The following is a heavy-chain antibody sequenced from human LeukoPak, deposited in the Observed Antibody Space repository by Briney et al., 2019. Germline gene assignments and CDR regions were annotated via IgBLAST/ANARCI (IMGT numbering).Heavy chain of an antibody. CDR1: GFTFNSYG. J-gene: IGHJ4*02. CDR2: IWYDGSHK. V-gene: IGHV3-33*01. D-gene: IGHD1-7*01. CDR3: ARGTGTTDY. Sequence: PGRSLRLSCATSGFTFNSYGFHWVRQARGKGLEWVAIIWYDGSHKSCADSVKGRFTISRDNSKNTVYLQMNTLRAEDTAVYYCARGTGTTDYWGQGTLVTVSS.